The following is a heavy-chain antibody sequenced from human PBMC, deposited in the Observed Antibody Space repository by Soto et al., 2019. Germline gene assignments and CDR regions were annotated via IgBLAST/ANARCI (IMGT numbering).Heavy chain of an antibody. V-gene: IGHV4-59*08. CDR1: GGSISSYY. CDR2: IYYSGST. J-gene: IGHJ5*02. Sequence: SETLSLTCTVSGGSISSYYWSWIRQPPGKGLEWIGYIYYSGSTNYNPSLKSRVTISVDTSKNQFSLKLSSVTAADTAVYYWARYCSSTSCYRWFDPWGQGTLVTVSS. D-gene: IGHD2-2*01. CDR3: ARYCSSTSCYRWFDP.